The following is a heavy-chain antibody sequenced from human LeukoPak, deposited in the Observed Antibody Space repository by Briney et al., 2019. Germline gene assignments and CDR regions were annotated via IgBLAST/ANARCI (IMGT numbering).Heavy chain of an antibody. D-gene: IGHD3-9*01. V-gene: IGHV3-33*01. J-gene: IGHJ4*02. CDR3: VSQRITLTQGSTDY. Sequence: PGRSLRLSCAVSGFTFSSNGMHWVRQAPGKGLEWVAVIWYDGSDKYYADSVKGRFTISRDNSKNMVYLQMNSLRAEDTAVYYCVSQRITLTQGSTDYWGQGTLVTVSS. CDR1: GFTFSSNG. CDR2: IWYDGSDK.